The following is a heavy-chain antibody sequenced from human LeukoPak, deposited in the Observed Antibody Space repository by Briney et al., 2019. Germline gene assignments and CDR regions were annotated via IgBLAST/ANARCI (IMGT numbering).Heavy chain of an antibody. V-gene: IGHV3-53*05. CDR3: VKYLPPRYCDGTPCYADGVFDH. D-gene: IGHD2-21*01. CDR1: GFIVSSNY. J-gene: IGHJ4*02. CDR2: IYSGGST. Sequence: GGSLRLSCAVSGFIVSSNYMSWVRQAPGKGLEWVSVIYSGGSTYYADSVKGRFTISRDNAKNSLYLQMNSLGVEDTAFYFCVKYLPPRYCDGTPCYADGVFDHWGPGTLVIVSS.